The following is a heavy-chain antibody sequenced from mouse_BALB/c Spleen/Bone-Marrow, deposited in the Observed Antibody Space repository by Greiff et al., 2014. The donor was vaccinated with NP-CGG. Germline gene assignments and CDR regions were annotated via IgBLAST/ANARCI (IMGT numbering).Heavy chain of an antibody. CDR2: IYPANGDT. CDR3: ARYGNGLMDY. V-gene: IGHV14-3*02. J-gene: IGHJ4*01. D-gene: IGHD2-1*01. CDR1: GFNIKDTY. Sequence: EVQLQQSGAELVKPGASVKLSCTASGFNIKDTYMHWVKQRPEQGLEWIGRIYPANGDTKYDPKFQGKATITADTSSNTAYLQLSSLTSEDTAAYYCARYGNGLMDYWGQGTSVTVSS.